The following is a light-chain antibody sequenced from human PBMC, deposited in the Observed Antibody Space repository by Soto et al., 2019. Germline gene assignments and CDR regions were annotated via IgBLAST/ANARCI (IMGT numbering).Light chain of an antibody. CDR1: SSDVGGYNY. CDR3: CSYAGSYTHYV. Sequence: LTQPPSVSGSPGQSVTISCTGTSSDVGGYNYVSWYQQHPGKAPKLMIYDVSKRPSGVPDRFSGSKSGNTASLTISGLQAEDEADYYCCSYAGSYTHYVFGTGTKLTVL. V-gene: IGLV2-11*01. CDR2: DVS. J-gene: IGLJ1*01.